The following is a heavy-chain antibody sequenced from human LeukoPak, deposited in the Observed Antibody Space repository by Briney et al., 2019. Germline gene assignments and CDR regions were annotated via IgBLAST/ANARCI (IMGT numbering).Heavy chain of an antibody. Sequence: ASVKVSCKASGGTFSSYAISWVRQAPGQGLEWMGRIIPILGTANYAQKFQGRVTITADKSTSTAYMELSSLRSEDTAVYYCAREGGGYDQGYWGQGTLVTVSS. CDR2: IIPILGTA. J-gene: IGHJ4*02. CDR3: AREGGGYDQGY. CDR1: GGTFSSYA. V-gene: IGHV1-69*04. D-gene: IGHD3-16*01.